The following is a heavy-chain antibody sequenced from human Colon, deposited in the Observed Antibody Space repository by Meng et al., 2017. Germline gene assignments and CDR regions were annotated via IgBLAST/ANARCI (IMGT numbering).Heavy chain of an antibody. V-gene: IGHV1-18*01. CDR2: ISAYNGNT. CDR1: GYTFTTYG. J-gene: IGHJ4*02. Sequence: QVQLVQSGAEVKKPGASVKVSCKASGYTFTTYGITWVRQAPGQGLEWMGWISAYNGNTNYAQKLQGRVTMTTDTSTSTAYMELRSLRSDDTAVYYCARDFQRHSGSYYGDYRGQGTLVTVSS. CDR3: ARDFQRHSGSYYGDY. D-gene: IGHD1-26*01.